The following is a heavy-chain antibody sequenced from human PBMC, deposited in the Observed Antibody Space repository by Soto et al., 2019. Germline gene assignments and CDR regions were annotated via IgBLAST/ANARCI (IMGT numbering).Heavy chain of an antibody. D-gene: IGHD1-1*01. CDR2: INSYNGNT. Sequence: QVPLVQSGVEVKKPGASVKVSCKTSGYTFTRDGISWVRQAPGQGLEWMGWINSYNGNTKYAQKFQGRVTMTTDTSTNTAYMELKSLRSDDTAVYYCARDRRGLRSPYFGTYYFDHWGQGTRVTVSS. V-gene: IGHV1-18*01. CDR3: ARDRRGLRSPYFGTYYFDH. CDR1: GYTFTRDG. J-gene: IGHJ4*02.